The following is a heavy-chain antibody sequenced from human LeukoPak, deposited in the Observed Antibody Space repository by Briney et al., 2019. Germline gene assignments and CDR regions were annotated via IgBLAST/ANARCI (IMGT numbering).Heavy chain of an antibody. CDR3: AKDQRKLRYFDWLLASWFDP. J-gene: IGHJ5*02. D-gene: IGHD3-9*01. V-gene: IGHV3-30*02. CDR2: IRFDGSNK. Sequence: PGGSLRLSCSSSGFSFRKYAMHWVRQAPGKGLEWVAFIRFDGSNKYYADSVKGRFTISRDNSKNTLYLQMNSLRAEDTAVYYCAKDQRKLRYFDWLLASWFDPWGQGTLVTVSS. CDR1: GFSFRKYA.